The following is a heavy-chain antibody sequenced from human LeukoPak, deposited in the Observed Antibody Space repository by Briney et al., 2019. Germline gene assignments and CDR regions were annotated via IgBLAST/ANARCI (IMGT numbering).Heavy chain of an antibody. CDR3: ATVIYNDSGSHPFDY. CDR1: AGTFSKYA. CDR2: IIPIFGRA. Sequence: SVKVSCKAPAGTFSKYAINWVRQAPGQGLEWMGGIIPIFGRANYAQKFQGRVTITADTSTSTAYMELSSLRSEDTAVFYCATVIYNDSGSHPFDYWGQGTLVTVSS. V-gene: IGHV1-69*06. J-gene: IGHJ4*02. D-gene: IGHD3-10*01.